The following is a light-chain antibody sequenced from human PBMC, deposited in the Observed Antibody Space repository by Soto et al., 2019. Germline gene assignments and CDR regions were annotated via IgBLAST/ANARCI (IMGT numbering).Light chain of an antibody. CDR3: QQTYTTPEIT. J-gene: IGKJ5*01. CDR1: QSVLCNSNNKNY. Sequence: DIVMTQSPDSLAVSLGERATINCKSSQSVLCNSNNKNYLAWYQQKPGQPPKLLMFWASIRETGVPGRFSGSGSGTDLTLTISSLQPEDFAIYYCQQTYTTPEITFGQGTRLEIK. CDR2: WAS. V-gene: IGKV4-1*01.